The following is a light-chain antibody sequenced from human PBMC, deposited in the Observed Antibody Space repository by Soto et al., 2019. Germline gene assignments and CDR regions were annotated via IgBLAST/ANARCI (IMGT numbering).Light chain of an antibody. CDR1: NIGSYS. CDR3: QVWDSRSDHYV. CDR2: DDS. Sequence: SYELTQPPSVSVAPGQTARIACGGNNIGSYSVHWYQQRPGQAPVLVVYDDSARPSGIPERFSGSNSGNTATLTISRVEAGDEADYFCQVWDSRSDHYVFGTGT. J-gene: IGLJ1*01. V-gene: IGLV3-21*02.